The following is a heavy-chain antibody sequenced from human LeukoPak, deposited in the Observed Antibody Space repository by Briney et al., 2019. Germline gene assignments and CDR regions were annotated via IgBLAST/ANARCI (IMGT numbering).Heavy chain of an antibody. CDR3: AKDMYYDFWSGSSFHYYYYYGMDV. J-gene: IGHJ6*02. CDR2: ISYDGSNK. V-gene: IGHV3-30*18. CDR1: GFTFSSYG. D-gene: IGHD3-3*01. Sequence: PGGSLRLSCAASGFTFSSYGMHWVRQAPGKGLEWVAVISYDGSNKYYADSVKGRFTISRDNSKNTLYLQMNSLRAEDTAVYYCAKDMYYDFWSGSSFHYYYYYGMDVWGQGTTVTVSS.